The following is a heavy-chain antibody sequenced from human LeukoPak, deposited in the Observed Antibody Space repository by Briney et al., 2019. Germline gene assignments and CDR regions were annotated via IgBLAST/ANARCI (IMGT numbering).Heavy chain of an antibody. CDR3: ARYNWNANWFDP. CDR1: GGSISSSSYY. Sequence: SETLSLTCTVSGGSISSSSYYWGWIRQPPGKGLEWIGSIYYSGSTYYNPSLKSRVTISVDTSKNQFSLKLSSVTAADTAVYYCARYNWNANWFDPWGQGTLVTVSS. D-gene: IGHD1-20*01. J-gene: IGHJ5*02. V-gene: IGHV4-39*07. CDR2: IYYSGST.